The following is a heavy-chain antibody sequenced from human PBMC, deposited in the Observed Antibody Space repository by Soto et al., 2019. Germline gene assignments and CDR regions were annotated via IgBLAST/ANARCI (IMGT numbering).Heavy chain of an antibody. Sequence: PGESLKISCKGSGYSFTSYWIGWVRQMPGKGLEWMGIIYPGDSDTRYSPSFQGQVTISADKSISTAYLQWSSLKASDTAMYYCASQLDTVPFYYGMDVWGQGTTVTV. D-gene: IGHD1-1*01. CDR3: ASQLDTVPFYYGMDV. J-gene: IGHJ6*02. CDR1: GYSFTSYW. V-gene: IGHV5-51*01. CDR2: IYPGDSDT.